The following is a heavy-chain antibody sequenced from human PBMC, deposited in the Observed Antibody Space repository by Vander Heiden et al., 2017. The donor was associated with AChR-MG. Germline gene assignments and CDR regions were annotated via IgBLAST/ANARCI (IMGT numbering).Heavy chain of an antibody. Sequence: QVQLQQWGAGLLKPSATLSLTCAVYGGSFSGYYWSWIRQPPGKGLEWIGEINHSGSTNYNPSLKSRVTISVDTSKNQFSLKLSSVTAADTAVYYRARKGRYRDYVWGSYRPTTIDYWGQGTLVTVSS. CDR2: INHSGST. D-gene: IGHD3-16*02. CDR3: ARKGRYRDYVWGSYRPTTIDY. CDR1: GGSFSGYY. J-gene: IGHJ4*02. V-gene: IGHV4-34*01.